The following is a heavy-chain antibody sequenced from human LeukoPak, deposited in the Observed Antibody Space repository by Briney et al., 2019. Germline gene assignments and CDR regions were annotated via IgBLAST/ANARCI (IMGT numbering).Heavy chain of an antibody. V-gene: IGHV3-30*02. Sequence: TGGSLRLSCAASGFTFSSYGMHWVRQAPGKGLEWVAFIRYDGSNKYYADSVKGRFTISRDNSKNTLYLQMNSLRAEDTAVYYCAKDPGDAREVYYYYYMDVWGKGTTVTISS. D-gene: IGHD7-27*01. CDR2: IRYDGSNK. CDR1: GFTFSSYG. J-gene: IGHJ6*03. CDR3: AKDPGDAREVYYYYYMDV.